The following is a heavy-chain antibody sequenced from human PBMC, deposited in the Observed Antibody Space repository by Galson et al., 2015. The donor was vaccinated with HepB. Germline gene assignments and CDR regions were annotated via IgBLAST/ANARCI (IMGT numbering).Heavy chain of an antibody. CDR1: GFTFSSYW. J-gene: IGHJ1*01. Sequence: SLRLSCAASGFTFSSYWMHWVRQAPGKGLVWVSRINSDGSSTSYADSVKGRFTISRDNAKNTLYLQMNSLRAEDTAVYYCARDLGYCSGGSCYPSGYFQHWGQGTLVTVSS. CDR3: ARDLGYCSGGSCYPSGYFQH. V-gene: IGHV3-74*01. D-gene: IGHD2-15*01. CDR2: INSDGSST.